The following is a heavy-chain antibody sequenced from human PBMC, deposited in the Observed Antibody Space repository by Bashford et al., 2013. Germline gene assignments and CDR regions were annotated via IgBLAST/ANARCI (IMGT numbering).Heavy chain of an antibody. CDR2: IYYSGST. V-gene: IGHV4-59*12. CDR1: GDSFSSYY. J-gene: IGHJ4*02. Sequence: SETLSLTCTVSGDSFSSYYWSWIRQPPGKGLEWIGYIYYSGSTNCNPSLKSRVTISIDTSKNQFSLKLSSVTAADTAVYYCARDRGSSGWNYYFDYWGQGTLVTVSS. CDR3: ARDRGSSGWNYYFDY. D-gene: IGHD6-19*01.